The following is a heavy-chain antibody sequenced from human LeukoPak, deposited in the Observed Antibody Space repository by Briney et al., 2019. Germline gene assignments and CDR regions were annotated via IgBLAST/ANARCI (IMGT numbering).Heavy chain of an antibody. Sequence: GGSLRLSCAASGFTFNNYWMTWVRQGPGKGLEWMANIKPGGNEKYYVDSVKGRFTISRDNVKNSLYLQMNSLRAEDTAIYYCATFRFLGTWGQGTMVTVSP. D-gene: IGHD3-3*01. CDR2: IKPGGNEK. V-gene: IGHV3-7*03. CDR1: GFTFNNYW. J-gene: IGHJ3*01. CDR3: ATFRFLGT.